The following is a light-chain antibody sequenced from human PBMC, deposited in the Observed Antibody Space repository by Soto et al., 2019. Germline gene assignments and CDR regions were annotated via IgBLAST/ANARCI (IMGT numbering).Light chain of an antibody. V-gene: IGKV1-27*01. CDR3: QNYDSAPTT. CDR2: AAS. CDR1: QDISNY. Sequence: DIQMTQSPSSLSSSVGDIFTITCQASQDISNYLAWYQQKPGKIPNLLIYAASTLQPGVPSRFSGSGSGTDFTLSINSLQPDDFATYYCQNYDSAPTTFGQGTRLEIK. J-gene: IGKJ5*01.